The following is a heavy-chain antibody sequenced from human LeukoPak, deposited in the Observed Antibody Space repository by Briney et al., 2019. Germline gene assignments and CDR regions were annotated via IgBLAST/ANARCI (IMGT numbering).Heavy chain of an antibody. D-gene: IGHD4/OR15-4a*01. CDR2: ISYDGSNE. CDR3: ARRAGAYSHPYDY. V-gene: IGHV3-30*14. Sequence: GGSLRLSCAASGFTFSSYWMSWVRQAPGKGLEWVVIISYDGSNEYYADSVKGRFTISRDNSKNTLYLQMNSLRAEDTAVYYCARRAGAYSHPYDYWGQGTLVTVSS. CDR1: GFTFSSYW. J-gene: IGHJ4*02.